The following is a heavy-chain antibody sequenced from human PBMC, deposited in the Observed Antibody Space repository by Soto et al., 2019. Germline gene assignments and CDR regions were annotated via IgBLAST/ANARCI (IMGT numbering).Heavy chain of an antibody. CDR1: GDSISSSVC. D-gene: IGHD7-27*01. CDR2: VFHTGNT. CDR3: ARKAWVRFDY. Sequence: PSETLSLTCAVSGDSISSSVCWTLVRQPPGKGLEWIGEVFHTGNTNYNPSLKSRVTMSVDKSTNEFSLKVTSVTAADTAIYYCARKAWVRFDYWGQGALVTVSS. J-gene: IGHJ4*02. V-gene: IGHV4-4*02.